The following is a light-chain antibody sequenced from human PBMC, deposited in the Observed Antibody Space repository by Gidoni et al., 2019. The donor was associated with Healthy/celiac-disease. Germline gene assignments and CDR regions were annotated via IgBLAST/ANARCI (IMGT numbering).Light chain of an antibody. J-gene: IGKJ1*01. CDR1: QSISSW. CDR2: KAS. V-gene: IGKV1-5*03. CDR3: QQYKSYSGT. Sequence: DIQLTQAPSTLPASVGDRVTITCRASQSISSWLAWYQQKPGKAPKLLIYKASSLESGVPSRFSGSGSGTEFTLTISSLQPDDFATYYCQQYKSYSGTFGQGTKVEIK.